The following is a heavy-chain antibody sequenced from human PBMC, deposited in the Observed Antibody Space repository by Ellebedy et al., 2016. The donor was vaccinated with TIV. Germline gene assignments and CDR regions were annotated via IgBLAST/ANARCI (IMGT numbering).Heavy chain of an antibody. D-gene: IGHD3-22*01. J-gene: IGHJ4*02. V-gene: IGHV3-30*02. CDR1: GFTFISYG. CDR2: IRYDGTNK. CDR3: ARGGYYYDSRGFDY. Sequence: GESLKISCAASGFTFISYGMHWVRQAPGKGLEWVAFIRYDGTNKYYAESMKGRFTISRDNSKNTLYLQMNSLKAEDAAVYYCARGGYYYDSRGFDYWGQGTLVTVSS.